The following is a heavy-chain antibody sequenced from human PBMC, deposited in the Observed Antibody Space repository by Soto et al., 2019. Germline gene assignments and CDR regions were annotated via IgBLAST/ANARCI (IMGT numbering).Heavy chain of an antibody. CDR1: GYTFINYW. Sequence: HEECVSISCKASGYTFINYWIAWVLQMPGKGLECMGIIHPGDSDVRYSPSFQGLVTFSADKSINTAYAQWSSLKASDTALYYCARHVGGRDYYYGIDVWGQGTTVTVSS. V-gene: IGHV5-51*01. J-gene: IGHJ6*01. CDR2: IHPGDSDV. CDR3: ARHVGGRDYYYGIDV.